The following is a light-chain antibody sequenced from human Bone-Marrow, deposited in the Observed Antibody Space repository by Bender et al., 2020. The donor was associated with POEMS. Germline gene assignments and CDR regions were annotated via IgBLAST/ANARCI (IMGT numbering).Light chain of an antibody. Sequence: QSALTQPASVSGSPGQSITISCTGTSSDVGVSNFVSWYQHHPGKAPKLIVYGVTNRPSGVSSRFSGSKSGNTASLTISDLQTEDEADYYCSSCTSSNTLIFGAGSKLTVL. CDR2: GVT. V-gene: IGLV2-14*03. J-gene: IGLJ2*01. CDR1: SSDVGVSNF. CDR3: SSCTSSNTLI.